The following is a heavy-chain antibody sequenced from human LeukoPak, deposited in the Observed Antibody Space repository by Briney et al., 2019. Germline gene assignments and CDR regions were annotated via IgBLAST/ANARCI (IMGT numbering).Heavy chain of an antibody. CDR3: ARHSSSSAYYMDV. J-gene: IGHJ6*03. CDR2: ICHSGST. D-gene: IGHD6-13*01. CDR1: GYSISSGYY. V-gene: IGHV4-38-2*02. Sequence: SETLSLTCTVSGYSISSGYYWGWIRQPPGKGLEWIGSICHSGSTYYNPSLKSRVTISVDTSKNQFSLKLSSVTAADTAVYYCARHSSSSAYYMDVWGKGTTVTVSS.